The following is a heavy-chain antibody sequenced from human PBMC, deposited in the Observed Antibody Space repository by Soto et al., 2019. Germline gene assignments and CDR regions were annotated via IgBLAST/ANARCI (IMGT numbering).Heavy chain of an antibody. V-gene: IGHV1-69*01. J-gene: IGHJ4*02. CDR3: SLGLRGDHIDG. Sequence: QVHLLQSGSEVKKPGSSVKVSCRASGGTFSNYAFSWVRQAPGQGLEWMGGIIPPFATTNYAQKLQGRVCLTAYERKKTVYMELKSLRGEGTALYLCSLGLRGDHIDGGGQGTQVTVSS. CDR2: IIPPFATT. CDR1: GGTFSNYA. D-gene: IGHD2-21*01.